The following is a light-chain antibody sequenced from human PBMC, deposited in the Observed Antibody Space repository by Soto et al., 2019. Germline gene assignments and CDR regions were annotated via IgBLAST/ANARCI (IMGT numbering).Light chain of an antibody. J-gene: IGKJ4*01. CDR1: QGMSTY. CDR2: SAS. Sequence: DIQLTQSPSFLSASVGDTVTITCRASQGMSTYLAWYQQKPGKVPKLLIRSASTLQSGVPPRFSGGGSGTEFPLTTSTLQPDDSGIYYCQQLNGYQLAFGGGTNVEIK. CDR3: QQLNGYQLA. V-gene: IGKV1-9*01.